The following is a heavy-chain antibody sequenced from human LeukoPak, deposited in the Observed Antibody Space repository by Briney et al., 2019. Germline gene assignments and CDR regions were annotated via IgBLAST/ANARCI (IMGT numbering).Heavy chain of an antibody. Sequence: ASVKVSCKASGYTFTSYGISWVRQAPGQGLEWMGWISAYNGNTNYAQKLQGRVTMTTDTSTSTAYMELRSLRSDDTAVYYCAGGVVRGEIQNWFDPWGQGTLVTVSS. CDR3: AGGVVRGEIQNWFDP. CDR2: ISAYNGNT. J-gene: IGHJ5*02. D-gene: IGHD3-10*01. CDR1: GYTFTSYG. V-gene: IGHV1-18*01.